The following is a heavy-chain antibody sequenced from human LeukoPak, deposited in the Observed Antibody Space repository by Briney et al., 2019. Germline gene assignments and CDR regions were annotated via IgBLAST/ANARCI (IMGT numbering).Heavy chain of an antibody. D-gene: IGHD5-12*01. J-gene: IGHJ4*02. CDR1: GFTFSDYY. CDR3: AKDRRGYSGYDQFDY. Sequence: GGSLRLSCAASGFTFSDYYMIWIRQAPGKGLECISYISSSGSTIYYADSVKGRFTISRDNAKNSLYLQMNSLRAEDTAVYYCAKDRRGYSGYDQFDYWGQGTLVTVSS. CDR2: ISSSGSTI. V-gene: IGHV3-11*01.